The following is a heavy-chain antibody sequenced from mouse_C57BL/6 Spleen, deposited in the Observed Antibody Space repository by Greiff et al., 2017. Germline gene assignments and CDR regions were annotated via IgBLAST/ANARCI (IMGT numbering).Heavy chain of an antibody. J-gene: IGHJ4*01. CDR3: ARGGLRQRADAMDY. V-gene: IGHV1-4*01. Sequence: VQLQESGAELARPGASVKMSCKASGYTFTSYTMHWVKQRPGQGLEWIGYINPSSGYTKYNQKFKDKATLTADKSSSTAYMQLSSLTSEDSAVYYCARGGLRQRADAMDYWGQGTSVTVSS. CDR2: INPSSGYT. D-gene: IGHD2-4*01. CDR1: GYTFTSYT.